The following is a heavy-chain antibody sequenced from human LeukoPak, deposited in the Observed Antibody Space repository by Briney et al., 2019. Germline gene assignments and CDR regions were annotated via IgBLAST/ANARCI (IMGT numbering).Heavy chain of an antibody. CDR1: GFTFDDYA. J-gene: IGHJ6*04. V-gene: IGHV3-43D*04. CDR2: ISWDGGST. CDR3: AKGAADNYYYGMDV. D-gene: IGHD6-13*01. Sequence: PGGSLRLSCAASGFTFDDYAMHWVRQAPGKGLEWVSLISWDGGSTYYADSVEGRFTISRDNSKNSLYLQMNSLRAEDTALYYCAKGAADNYYYGMDVWGKGTTVTVSS.